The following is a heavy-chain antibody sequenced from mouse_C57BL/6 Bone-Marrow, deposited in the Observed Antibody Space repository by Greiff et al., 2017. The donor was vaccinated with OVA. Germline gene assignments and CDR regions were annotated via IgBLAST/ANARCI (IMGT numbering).Heavy chain of an antibody. V-gene: IGHV1-5*01. D-gene: IGHD1-1*01. CDR2: IYPGNSDT. CDR3: TRSYYYGSLPYFDY. CDR1: GYTFTSYW. J-gene: IGHJ2*01. Sequence: EVQLQQSGTVLARPGASVKMSCKTSGYTFTSYWMHWVKQRPGPGLEWIGAIYPGNSDTSYNQKFKGKAKLTAVTSASTAYMELSSLTNEDSAVYYCTRSYYYGSLPYFDYWGQGTTLTVSS.